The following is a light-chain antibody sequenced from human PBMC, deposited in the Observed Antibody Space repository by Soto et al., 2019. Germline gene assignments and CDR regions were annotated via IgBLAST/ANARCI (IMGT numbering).Light chain of an antibody. CDR2: DVF. Sequence: EIVMTQSPATLSVSPGERATHSCRASQRISSNLAWYQQKPGQAPRLLIYDVFTRATGIPARFSGSGSETEFTLTISSLQSEDFAVYYCQHFNKWPPAFGQGTKVDI. CDR3: QHFNKWPPA. V-gene: IGKV3-15*01. J-gene: IGKJ1*01. CDR1: QRISSN.